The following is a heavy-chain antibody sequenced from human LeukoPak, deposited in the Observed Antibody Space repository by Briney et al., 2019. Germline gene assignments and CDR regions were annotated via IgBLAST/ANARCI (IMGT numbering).Heavy chain of an antibody. CDR3: ARGWRYQLPF. CDR1: GGSFSGYY. Sequence: SETLSLTCAVYGGSFSGYYWSWIRQPPGKGLEWIGEINHSGSTNYNPSLKSRVIISVDTSKNQFSLKLSSVTAADTAVYYCARGWRYQLPFWGQGTLVTVSS. J-gene: IGHJ4*02. D-gene: IGHD2-2*01. CDR2: INHSGST. V-gene: IGHV4-34*01.